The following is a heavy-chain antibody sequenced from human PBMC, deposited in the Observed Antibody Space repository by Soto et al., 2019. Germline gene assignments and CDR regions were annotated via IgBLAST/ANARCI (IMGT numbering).Heavy chain of an antibody. J-gene: IGHJ4*02. D-gene: IGHD2-2*01. V-gene: IGHV3-15*07. CDR1: GFSFSNAW. CDR3: TTDYCTITTCYLNY. Sequence: GGSLRLSCAASGFSFSNAWMNWVRQAPGKGLEWVGRIKRKTDGETTDYAAPVKGRFTMSRDDSKNTLYLQMDSLKTEDTAVYYCTTDYCTITTCYLNYWGQGILVTVS. CDR2: IKRKTDGETT.